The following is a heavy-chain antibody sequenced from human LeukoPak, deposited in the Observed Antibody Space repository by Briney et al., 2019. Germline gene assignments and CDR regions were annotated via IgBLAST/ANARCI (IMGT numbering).Heavy chain of an antibody. D-gene: IGHD5-18*01. V-gene: IGHV3-74*01. J-gene: IGHJ3*02. Sequence: GGSLRLSCAASGFTFSSYWMHWVRHAPGKGLVWVSRINTDGSSTSYADSVKGRFTISRDNAKSTLYLQMNSLRAEDTAVYYCAKPLPDTAMVNDAFDIWGQGTMVTVSS. CDR3: AKPLPDTAMVNDAFDI. CDR1: GFTFSSYW. CDR2: INTDGSST.